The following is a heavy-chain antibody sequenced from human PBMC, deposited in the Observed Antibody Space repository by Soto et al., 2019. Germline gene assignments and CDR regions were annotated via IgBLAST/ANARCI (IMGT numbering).Heavy chain of an antibody. J-gene: IGHJ4*02. D-gene: IGHD3-22*01. Sequence: GGSLRLSCAASGFTFSSYAMSWVRQAPGKGLEWVSAISGSGGSTYYADSVKGRFTISRDNSKNTLYLQMNSLRAEDTAVYYCAKWRSYYYDSSGYYYDYWGQGTLVTVSS. CDR1: GFTFSSYA. CDR2: ISGSGGST. CDR3: AKWRSYYYDSSGYYYDY. V-gene: IGHV3-23*01.